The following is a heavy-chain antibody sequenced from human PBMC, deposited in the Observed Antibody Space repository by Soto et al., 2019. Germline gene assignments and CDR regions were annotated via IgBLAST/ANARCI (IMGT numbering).Heavy chain of an antibody. V-gene: IGHV1-2*04. J-gene: IGHJ4*02. CDR1: GYTFTGYY. Sequence: ASVKVSCKASGYTFTGYYMHWVRQAPGQGLEWMGWINPNSGGTNYAQKFQGWVTMTRDTSISTAYMELSRLRSDDTAVYYCARGNGTTVVISAFDYWGQGTLVTVSS. CDR2: INPNSGGT. CDR3: ARGNGTTVVISAFDY. D-gene: IGHD4-17*01.